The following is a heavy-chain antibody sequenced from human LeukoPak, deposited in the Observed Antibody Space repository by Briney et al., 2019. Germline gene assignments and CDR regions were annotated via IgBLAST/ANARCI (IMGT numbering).Heavy chain of an antibody. CDR2: INHSGST. D-gene: IGHD2-2*01. CDR3: ARGTSRLRHKSFDC. Sequence: PSETLSLTCAVYGGSFSGYYWSWIRQPPGKGLEWIGEINHSGSTNYNPSLKSRVTISVDTSKNQFSLKLSSVTAADTAVYYCARGTSRLRHKSFDCWGQGTLVTVSS. V-gene: IGHV4-34*01. J-gene: IGHJ4*02. CDR1: GGSFSGYY.